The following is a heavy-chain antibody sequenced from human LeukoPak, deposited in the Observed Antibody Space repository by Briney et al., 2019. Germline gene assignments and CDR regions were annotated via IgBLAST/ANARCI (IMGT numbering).Heavy chain of an antibody. CDR2: IYYSGST. CDR1: GGSVSSGSYY. CDR3: ARADPPYYDSSAYLDY. J-gene: IGHJ4*02. D-gene: IGHD3-22*01. Sequence: PSETLSLTCTVSGGSVSSGSYYWSWIRQPPGKGLEWIGLIYYSGSTNYNPSLKSRVTISVDTSKNQFSLKLSSVTAEDTAVYYCARADPPYYDSSAYLDYWGQGTLVTVSS. V-gene: IGHV4-61*01.